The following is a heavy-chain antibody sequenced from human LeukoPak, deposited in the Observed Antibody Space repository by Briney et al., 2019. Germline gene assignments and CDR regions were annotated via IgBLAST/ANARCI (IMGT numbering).Heavy chain of an antibody. CDR3: AKLDWHDP. J-gene: IGHJ5*02. Sequence: GGSLRLSCAASGFTIGRYWMHWVRQAPGKGLVWVSRSEGDDSTTTYADSVKGRFTVSRDTAKNTLYLQMNSLRVEDTAVYYCAKLDWHDPWGQGTLVTVSP. V-gene: IGHV3-74*03. CDR2: SEGDDSTT. CDR1: GFTIGRYW.